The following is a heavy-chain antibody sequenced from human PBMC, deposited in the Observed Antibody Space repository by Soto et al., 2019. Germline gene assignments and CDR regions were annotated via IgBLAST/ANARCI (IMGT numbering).Heavy chain of an antibody. CDR2: IIGIGDTA. D-gene: IGHD4-17*01. V-gene: IGHV3-23*01. Sequence: EVQLLEAGGGLVQPGESLRLSCAASGFTFRNYGMSWVRQAPGKGLEWLSAIIGIGDTAYYADSVRGRFTISRDNSKNTLYLQLNDLRAEDTAIYYCAKDYDYGDSLPFDYWGQGTLVTVSS. J-gene: IGHJ4*02. CDR3: AKDYDYGDSLPFDY. CDR1: GFTFRNYG.